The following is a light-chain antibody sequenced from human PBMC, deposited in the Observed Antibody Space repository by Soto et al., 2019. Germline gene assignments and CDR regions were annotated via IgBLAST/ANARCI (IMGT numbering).Light chain of an antibody. V-gene: IGKV1-27*01. CDR2: AAS. Sequence: DIQMTQSPSSLSASVGDRVTITCRASQGIIDYVAWFQQKPGKAPQPLIYAASTLHSGVPSRFSGSGAGTDFSLTISSLQPEDAATYYCQRYNTAPQTFGPGTKVEIK. J-gene: IGKJ1*01. CDR1: QGIIDY. CDR3: QRYNTAPQT.